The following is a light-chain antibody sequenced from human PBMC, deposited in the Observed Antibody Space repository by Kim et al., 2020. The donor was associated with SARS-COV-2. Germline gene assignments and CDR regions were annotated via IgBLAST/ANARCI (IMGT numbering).Light chain of an antibody. CDR2: GSN. CDR1: SLRSSH. V-gene: IGLV3-19*01. Sequence: LVQTVRITCQGDSLRSSHASGYQQKPGQAPGFVIFGSNDRPSGIPDRFSGSSSGNTASLTITGAQAEDEADYFCNSRDSSGYHVVFGGGTQLTVL. J-gene: IGLJ2*01. CDR3: NSRDSSGYHVV.